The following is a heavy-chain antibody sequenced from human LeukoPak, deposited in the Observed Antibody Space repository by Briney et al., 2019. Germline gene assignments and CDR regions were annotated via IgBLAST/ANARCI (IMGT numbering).Heavy chain of an antibody. CDR2: IYTSGST. D-gene: IGHD3-22*01. CDR3: ARGVVTAGYYMDV. Sequence: PSETLSLTCTVAGGSISSYYWSWIRKPAGKGLEWIGRIYTSGSTNYNPSLKSRVTMSVDTSRNQFSLKLSSVTAADTAVYYCARGVVTAGYYMDVWGKGTTVTISS. J-gene: IGHJ6*03. CDR1: GGSISSYY. V-gene: IGHV4-4*07.